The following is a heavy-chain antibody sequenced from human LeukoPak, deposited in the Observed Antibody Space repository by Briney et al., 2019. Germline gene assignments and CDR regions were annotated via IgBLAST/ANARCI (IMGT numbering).Heavy chain of an antibody. J-gene: IGHJ4*02. V-gene: IGHV3-23*01. Sequence: GGSLSLSCAASGFTFNSYAMSWVRRAPWEGLQWVSGISDSGGNTYYADSVRGRFTISRDNSKNTLYLQMNSLRAEDTAVYYCARHRSSWLIDYWGQGTLVTVSS. CDR2: ISDSGGNT. CDR1: GFTFNSYA. CDR3: ARHRSSWLIDY. D-gene: IGHD6-6*01.